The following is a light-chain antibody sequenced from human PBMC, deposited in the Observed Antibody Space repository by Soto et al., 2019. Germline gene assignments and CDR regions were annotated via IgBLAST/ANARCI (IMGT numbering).Light chain of an antibody. CDR2: DAS. CDR3: QQYMSYS. CDR1: QSISSW. J-gene: IGKJ1*01. V-gene: IGKV1-5*02. Sequence: DVQMTQSPSTLSASVGDRVTIICRASQSISSWLAWYKQKPGRAPNLLIYDASTLQSGVSSRLSGSGSGTEFTLTISSLQPDDFATYYCQQYMSYSFGQGTKVDIK.